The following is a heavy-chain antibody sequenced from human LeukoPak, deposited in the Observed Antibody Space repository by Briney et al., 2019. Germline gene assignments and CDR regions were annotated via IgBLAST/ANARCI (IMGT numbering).Heavy chain of an antibody. CDR2: IFYSGST. D-gene: IGHD6-13*01. J-gene: IGHJ5*02. CDR3: ARRRGIAAAGARWFDP. CDR1: GDSISSYD. V-gene: IGHV4-59*12. Sequence: SETLSLTCTVSGDSISSYDWSWIRQPPGKGLEWIGYIFYSGSTNYNPSLESRVTISVDTSKNQFSLKLSSVTAADTAVYYCARRRGIAAAGARWFDPWGQGTLVTVSS.